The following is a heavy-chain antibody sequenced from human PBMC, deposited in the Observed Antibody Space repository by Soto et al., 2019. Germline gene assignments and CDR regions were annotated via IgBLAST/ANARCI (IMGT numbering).Heavy chain of an antibody. D-gene: IGHD3-10*01. CDR1: GGSVSSGNYY. CDR2: INHSGST. Sequence: PSETLSLTCTVSGGSVSSGNYYWSWIRQPPGKGLEWIGEINHSGSTNYNPSLKSRVTISVDTSKNQFSLKLSSVTAADTAVYYCAKTMAMVRGVKGWFDPWGQGTLVTVSS. J-gene: IGHJ5*02. CDR3: AKTMAMVRGVKGWFDP. V-gene: IGHV4-39*07.